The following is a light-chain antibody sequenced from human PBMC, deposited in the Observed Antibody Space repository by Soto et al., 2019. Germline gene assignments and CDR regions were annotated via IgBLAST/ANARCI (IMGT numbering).Light chain of an antibody. CDR2: GAS. CDR3: QEYNIWPPWT. Sequence: PPPPALSVTQGGRSTLSCLASQSVSSNLAWYQKKPGQAPRLLIYGASTRATGIPARFSGSGSATEFTLTIGILHSGVFAVYYSQEYNIWPPWTFGQATKVDIK. CDR1: QSVSSN. V-gene: IGKV3-15*01. J-gene: IGKJ1*01.